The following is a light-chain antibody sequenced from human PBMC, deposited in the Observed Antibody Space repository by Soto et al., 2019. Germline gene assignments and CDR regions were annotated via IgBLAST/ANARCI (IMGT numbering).Light chain of an antibody. CDR3: QQYNTYPT. V-gene: IGKV1-5*03. J-gene: IGKJ1*01. CDR2: KAS. Sequence: DIQLTQSPSVLSASVGDTVTITCRASQSVSGWLAWYQQKPGKAPKLLIYKASNLESGVPSRFSGSGSGTEFTLTISSLQPDDFATYYCQQYNTYPTFGQGTKVDIK. CDR1: QSVSGW.